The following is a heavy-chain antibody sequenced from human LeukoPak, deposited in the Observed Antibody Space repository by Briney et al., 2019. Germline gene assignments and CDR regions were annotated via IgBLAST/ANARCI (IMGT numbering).Heavy chain of an antibody. CDR3: AKVLKVVVLNWFDP. CDR1: GFTFSSYA. CDR2: ISGSGRST. Sequence: PGGSLRLSCAASGFTFSSYAMSWVRQAPGKGLEWVSAISGSGRSTYYADSVKGRFTISRDNSKNTLYLQMNSLRAEDTAVYYCAKVLKVVVLNWFDPWGQGTLVTVSS. V-gene: IGHV3-23*01. D-gene: IGHD2-15*01. J-gene: IGHJ5*02.